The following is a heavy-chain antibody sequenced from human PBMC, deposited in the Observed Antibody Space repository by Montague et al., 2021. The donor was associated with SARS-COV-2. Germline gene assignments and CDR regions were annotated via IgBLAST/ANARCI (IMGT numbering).Heavy chain of an antibody. CDR3: AGHPGGTFFGVVRYHGGFDY. CDR2: IYYSGST. D-gene: IGHD3-3*01. J-gene: IGHJ4*02. CDR1: GGSISSYY. V-gene: IGHV4-59*08. Sequence: SETLSLTCTVSGGSISSYYWSWIRQPPGKGLEWIGYIYYSGSTNYNPSLKSRVTISVDASKNQFSLKLSPVTAADTAVYYCAGHPGGTFFGVVRYHGGFDYWGQGTLVTVSS.